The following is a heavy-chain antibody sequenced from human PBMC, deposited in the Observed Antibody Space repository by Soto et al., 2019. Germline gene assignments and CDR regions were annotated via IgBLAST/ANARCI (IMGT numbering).Heavy chain of an antibody. CDR3: ARDRCSGNYCSLTDY. CDR1: GDSVSSNSAA. D-gene: IGHD3-22*01. Sequence: SPTLSLTCAISGDSVSSNSAAWNWIRQSPSRGLEWLGRTYYRSKWYNDYAESVKSRITISPDTSKNQFSLQLNSVTPEDTAVYYCARDRCSGNYCSLTDYWGQGILVTVSS. J-gene: IGHJ4*02. CDR2: TYYRSKWYN. V-gene: IGHV6-1*01.